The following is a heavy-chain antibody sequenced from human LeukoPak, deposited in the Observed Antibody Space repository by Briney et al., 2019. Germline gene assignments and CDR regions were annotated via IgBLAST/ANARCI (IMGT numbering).Heavy chain of an antibody. D-gene: IGHD5-18*01. CDR1: GGTFSSYA. J-gene: IGHJ4*02. CDR2: IIPIFGTA. Sequence: ASVKVSCKASGGTFSSYATSWVRQAPGQGLEWMGRIIPIFGTANYAQKFQGRVTITTDESTSTAYMELSSLRSEDTAVYYCARELQLWLQKWGQGTLVTVSS. V-gene: IGHV1-69*05. CDR3: ARELQLWLQK.